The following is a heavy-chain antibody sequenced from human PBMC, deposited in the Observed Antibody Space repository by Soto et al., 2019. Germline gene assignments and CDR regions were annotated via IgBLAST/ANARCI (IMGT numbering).Heavy chain of an antibody. CDR3: ARGIAAAGTH. V-gene: IGHV3-33*01. CDR1: GFTFSSYG. Sequence: QVQLVESGGGVVQPGRSLRLSCAASGFTFSSYGMHWVRHAPGKGLEWVAVIWYDGSNKYYADSVKGRFTISRDNSKNTLYLQMNSLRAEDTAVYYCARGIAAAGTHWGQGTLVTVSS. CDR2: IWYDGSNK. D-gene: IGHD6-13*01. J-gene: IGHJ4*02.